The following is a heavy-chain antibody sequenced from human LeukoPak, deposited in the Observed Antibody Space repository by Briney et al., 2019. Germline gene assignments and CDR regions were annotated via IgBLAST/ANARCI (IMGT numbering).Heavy chain of an antibody. CDR2: ISAYNGNT. D-gene: IGHD3-3*01. J-gene: IGHJ6*03. CDR1: GYTFTSYG. CDR3: ARAFNDFWSGYPRSYYYYYMDV. V-gene: IGHV1-18*01. Sequence: ASVKVSCKASGYTFTSYGISWVRQAPGQGLEWMGWISAYNGNTNYAQKLQGRVTMTTDTSTSTAYMELRSLRSDDTAAYYCARAFNDFWSGYPRSYYYYYMDVWGKGTTVTVSS.